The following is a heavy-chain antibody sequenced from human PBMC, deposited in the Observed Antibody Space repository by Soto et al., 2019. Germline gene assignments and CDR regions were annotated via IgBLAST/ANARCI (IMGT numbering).Heavy chain of an antibody. CDR1: GYTFTSYA. CDR2: INAGNGNT. Sequence: ASVKVSCNASGYTFTSYAMHWVRQAPGQRLEWMGWINAGNGNTKYSQKFQGRVTITRDTSASTAYMELSSLRSEDTAVYYCARDQVGIAARDVSGWFDPWGQGTLVTVSS. CDR3: ARDQVGIAARDVSGWFDP. D-gene: IGHD6-6*01. V-gene: IGHV1-3*01. J-gene: IGHJ5*02.